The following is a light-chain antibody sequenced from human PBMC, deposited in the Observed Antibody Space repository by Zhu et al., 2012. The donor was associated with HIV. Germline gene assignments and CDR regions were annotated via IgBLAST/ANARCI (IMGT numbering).Light chain of an antibody. CDR2: GAS. V-gene: IGKV1-9*01. CDR1: QGISNH. CDR3: QHLTLYPT. Sequence: DIHLTQSPSFLSASVGDRVTITCRASQGISNHLAWYHQKAGKAPKLLIYGASILQSGVPSRFSGSGSGTEFTLTISTLQPEDFATYFCQHLTLYPTFGEGPRWRSN. J-gene: IGKJ4*01.